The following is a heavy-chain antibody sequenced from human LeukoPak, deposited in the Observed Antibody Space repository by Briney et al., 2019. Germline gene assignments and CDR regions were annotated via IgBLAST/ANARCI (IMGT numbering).Heavy chain of an antibody. J-gene: IGHJ4*02. CDR1: GGSLSSSSYY. D-gene: IGHD6-13*01. CDR2: IYYSGST. V-gene: IGHV4-39*01. Sequence: KPSETPSLTCTVSGGSLSSSSYYWGWVPPPPGKGVGWIGSIYYSGSTYYNPSLKSRVTISVDTSKKQFSLKLSSVTAADTAVYYCARRPSTWPFANWGQGTLVTVSS. CDR3: ARRPSTWPFAN.